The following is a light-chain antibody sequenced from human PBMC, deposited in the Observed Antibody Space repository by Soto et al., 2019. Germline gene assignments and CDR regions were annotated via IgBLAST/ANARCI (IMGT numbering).Light chain of an antibody. CDR3: QQCHAPPLT. J-gene: IGKJ5*01. Sequence: DIQMTQSPSSLFASVGDRVTITCRASQAIGNYLNWYQQKPGKAPNLLIFGATTLQSGVPSRFSGSGYGPNFTLIISVLQPEDFAMYYCQQCHAPPLTFGQGTRL. V-gene: IGKV1-39*01. CDR2: GAT. CDR1: QAIGNY.